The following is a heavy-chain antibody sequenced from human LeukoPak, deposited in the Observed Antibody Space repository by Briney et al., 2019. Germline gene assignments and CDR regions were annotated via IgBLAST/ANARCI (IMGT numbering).Heavy chain of an antibody. CDR3: ARRDFSDSSAYYGF. V-gene: IGHV4-39*01. Sequence: SETLSLTCTVSGDSISSSDYYWGWIRQPPGKGHXWXXXIYYSGSTYYNPSLKSRLTISVDSSKNQFTLRLSSVTAADTAVYYCARRDFSDSSAYYGFWGQGILVTVSS. CDR2: IYYSGST. J-gene: IGHJ4*02. CDR1: GDSISSSDYY. D-gene: IGHD3-22*01.